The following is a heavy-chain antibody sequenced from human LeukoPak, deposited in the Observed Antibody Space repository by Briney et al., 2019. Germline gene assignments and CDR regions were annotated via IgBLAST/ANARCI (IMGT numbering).Heavy chain of an antibody. V-gene: IGHV3-23*01. CDR3: AANGISGSYYSVPVLDY. D-gene: IGHD3-10*01. CDR1: GFTFSSYA. J-gene: IGHJ4*02. Sequence: GGSLRLSCAASGFTFSSYAMSWVRQAPGKGLEWVSAISGSGGSTYYADSVKGRFTISRDNSKNTLYLQMNSLRAEDTAVYYCAANGISGSYYSVPVLDYWGQGTLVTVSS. CDR2: ISGSGGST.